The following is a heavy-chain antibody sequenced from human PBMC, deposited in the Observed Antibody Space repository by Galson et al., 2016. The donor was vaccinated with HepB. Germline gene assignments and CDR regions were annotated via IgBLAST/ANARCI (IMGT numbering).Heavy chain of an antibody. J-gene: IGHJ4*01. CDR1: GVTFSSYW. V-gene: IGHV3-7*01. CDR2: IKQDGSEK. Sequence: SLRLSCAASGVTFSSYWMSWVRQAPGKGLEWVASIKQDGSEKYSVDSVKGRFTISSDSAKNSLFLQMNSLRAEDTAVYYCARDSCGCDSSGYYYVISNYWGHGTLVTVSS. CDR3: ARDSCGCDSSGYYYVISNY. D-gene: IGHD3-22*01.